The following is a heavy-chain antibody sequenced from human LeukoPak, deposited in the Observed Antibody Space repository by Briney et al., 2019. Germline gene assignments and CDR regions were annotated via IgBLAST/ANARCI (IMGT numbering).Heavy chain of an antibody. CDR2: IKQDGSEK. V-gene: IGHV3-7*04. CDR3: ARVPGFDY. CDR1: GFTFSSYW. D-gene: IGHD2-2*01. Sequence: PGGSLRLFCAASGFTFSSYWISWVRQAPGKRLEWVANIKQDGSEKYYVDSVKARFTISRDNAKNSLYLQMNSLRAEDTAVYYCARVPGFDYWGQGPMVTVSS. J-gene: IGHJ4*02.